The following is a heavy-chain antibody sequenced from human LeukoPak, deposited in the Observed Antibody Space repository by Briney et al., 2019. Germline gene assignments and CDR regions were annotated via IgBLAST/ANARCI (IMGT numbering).Heavy chain of an antibody. CDR3: ARKFSSGWYDWDDY. V-gene: IGHV3-23*01. Sequence: GGSLRLSCAASGFSFSSYAMSWVRQAPGKGLEWVSAILGSGGSTYYADSVKGRFTISRDNSKNTLYLQMNSLRAEDTAVYYCARKFSSGWYDWDDYWGQGTLVTVSS. CDR2: ILGSGGST. J-gene: IGHJ4*02. CDR1: GFSFSSYA. D-gene: IGHD6-19*01.